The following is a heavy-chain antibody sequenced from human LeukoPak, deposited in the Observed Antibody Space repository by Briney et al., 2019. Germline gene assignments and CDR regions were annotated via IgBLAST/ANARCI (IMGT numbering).Heavy chain of an antibody. CDR2: IYTSGST. D-gene: IGHD6-19*01. V-gene: IGHV4-61*02. CDR1: GGSISSGSYY. Sequence: SQTLPLTCTVSGGSISSGSYYWSWIRQPAGKGLEWIGRIYTSGSTNYNPSLKSRVTISVDTSKNQFSLKLSSVTAADTAVYYCARVNLAVAGTWDAFDIWGQGTMVTVSS. J-gene: IGHJ3*02. CDR3: ARVNLAVAGTWDAFDI.